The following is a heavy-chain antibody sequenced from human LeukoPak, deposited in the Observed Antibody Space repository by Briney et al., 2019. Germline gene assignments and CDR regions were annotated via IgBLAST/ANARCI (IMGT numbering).Heavy chain of an antibody. V-gene: IGHV4-59*01. CDR3: ASAPNENFFDY. CDR2: ISYSGET. CDR1: GVPISIYH. J-gene: IGHJ4*02. Sequence: PSETLSLTCNVAGVPISIYHWSWIRQAPGKGLEWISYISYSGETNYNPSLKSRVTISQDTSTNQFTLKLTSVTAADTAIYYCASAPNENFFDYWGQGTLVTVSS.